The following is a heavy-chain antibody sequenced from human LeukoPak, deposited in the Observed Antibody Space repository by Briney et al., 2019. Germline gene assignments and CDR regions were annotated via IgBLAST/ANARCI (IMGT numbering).Heavy chain of an antibody. D-gene: IGHD3-16*01. CDR2: VYYTGST. V-gene: IGHV4-59*08. J-gene: IGHJ4*02. CDR3: ARNRYGDVYHFDL. Sequence: PSETLSLTCTVSGDSIGSYYWSWIRQPPGEGLEWIGYVYYTGSTNYNPSLKRRVTISVDTSKNHFSLNLRSVTAADTAIYYCARNRYGDVYHFDLWGQGTLVIVSS. CDR1: GDSIGSYY.